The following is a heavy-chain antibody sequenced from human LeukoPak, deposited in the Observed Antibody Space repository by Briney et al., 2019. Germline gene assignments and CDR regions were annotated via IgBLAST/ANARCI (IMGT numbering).Heavy chain of an antibody. J-gene: IGHJ4*02. CDR1: GGSISVYY. D-gene: IGHD3-10*01. CDR3: ARDRELGY. V-gene: IGHV4-59*01. CDR2: IYNSGST. Sequence: SETLSLTCTVSGGSISVYYWSWLRQPPGKGLEWIGYIYNSGSTNYNPSLKSRLTISVDTSKNQFSLKLSSVTAADTAVYYCARDRELGYWGQGTLVTVSS.